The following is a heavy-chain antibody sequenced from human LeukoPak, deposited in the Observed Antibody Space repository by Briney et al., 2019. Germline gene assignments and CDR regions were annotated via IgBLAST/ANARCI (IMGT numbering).Heavy chain of an antibody. Sequence: GGSLRLSCAASGFTFNTYSINWVRQAPGKGLEWVSSISGSRTYIFYADSVKGRFTISRDNAKNSLYLQMNSLRAEDTAVCYCARWGFSYGSDYWGQGTLVTVSS. D-gene: IGHD5-18*01. CDR3: ARWGFSYGSDY. CDR1: GFTFNTYS. V-gene: IGHV3-21*01. J-gene: IGHJ4*02. CDR2: ISGSRTYI.